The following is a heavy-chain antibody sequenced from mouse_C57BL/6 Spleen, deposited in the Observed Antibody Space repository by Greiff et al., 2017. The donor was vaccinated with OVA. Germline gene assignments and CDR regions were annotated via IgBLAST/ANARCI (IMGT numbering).Heavy chain of an antibody. CDR2: IYPGSGNT. CDR1: GYTFTDYY. V-gene: IGHV1-76*01. CDR3: ARKGGGSLYYFDY. Sequence: VQLQESGAELVRPGASVKLSCKASGYTFTDYYINWVKQRPGQGLEWIARIYPGSGNTYYNEKFKGKATLTAEKSSSTAYMQLSSLTSEDSAVYFCARKGGGSLYYFDYWGQGTTLTVSS. J-gene: IGHJ2*01. D-gene: IGHD1-1*01.